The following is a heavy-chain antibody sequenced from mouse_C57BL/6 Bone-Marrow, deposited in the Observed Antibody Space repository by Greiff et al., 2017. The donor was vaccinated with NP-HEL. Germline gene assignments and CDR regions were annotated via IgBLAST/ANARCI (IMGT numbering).Heavy chain of an antibody. Sequence: VHVKQSGPELVKPGASVKISCKASGYTFTDYYMNWVKQSHGKSLEWIGDINPNNGGTSYNQKFKGKATLTVDKSSSTAYMELRSLTSEDSAVYYCARAYYSNLFAYWGQGTLVTVSA. CDR2: INPNNGGT. J-gene: IGHJ3*01. D-gene: IGHD2-5*01. CDR3: ARAYYSNLFAY. CDR1: GYTFTDYY. V-gene: IGHV1-26*01.